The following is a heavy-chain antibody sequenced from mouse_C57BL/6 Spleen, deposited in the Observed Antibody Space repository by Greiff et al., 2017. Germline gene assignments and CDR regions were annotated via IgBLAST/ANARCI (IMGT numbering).Heavy chain of an antibody. CDR3: VRDNYGSSPSYWYFDV. D-gene: IGHD1-1*01. V-gene: IGHV10-3*01. CDR2: IRSKSSNYAT. J-gene: IGHJ1*03. Sequence: EVQGVESGGGLVQPKGSLKLSCAASGFTFNTYAMHWVRQAPGKGLEWVARIRSKSSNYATYYADSVKDRFTISRDDSQSMLYLQMNNLKTEDTAMYYCVRDNYGSSPSYWYFDVWGTGTTVTVSS. CDR1: GFTFNTYA.